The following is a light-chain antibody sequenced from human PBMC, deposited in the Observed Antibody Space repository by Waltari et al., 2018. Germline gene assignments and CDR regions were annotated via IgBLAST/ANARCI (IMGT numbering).Light chain of an antibody. CDR3: QQYNNWPPYT. CDR1: QTVGSN. CDR2: SAS. Sequence: EIVMTQSPDTLSVSPGERATLSCRASQTVGSNLAWYQQNPGQAPRLLIYSASTRATGIPARFSGSGSGTEFTLTISSLQSEDFAVYYCQQYNNWPPYTFGQGTKLEMK. J-gene: IGKJ2*01. V-gene: IGKV3-15*01.